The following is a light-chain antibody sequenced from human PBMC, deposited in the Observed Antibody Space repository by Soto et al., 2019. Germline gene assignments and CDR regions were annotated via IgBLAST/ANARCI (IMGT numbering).Light chain of an antibody. CDR2: DAS. Sequence: TQSPSSLSASTGDRVTITCRASQSVSSYLAWYQQKPGQAPRLLIYDASNWASGIPARFSGSGSGTDFTLTISSLEPEDFAVYYCQQRSNWPTFGQGTKVDIK. J-gene: IGKJ1*01. CDR3: QQRSNWPT. CDR1: QSVSSY. V-gene: IGKV3-11*01.